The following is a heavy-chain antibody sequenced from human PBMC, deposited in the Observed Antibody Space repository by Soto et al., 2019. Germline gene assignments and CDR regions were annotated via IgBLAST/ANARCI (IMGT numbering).Heavy chain of an antibody. CDR1: GGSISSGGYY. J-gene: IGHJ6*02. Sequence: QVQLQESGPGLVKPSQTLSLTCTVSGGSISSGGYYWSWIRQHPGKGLEWIGYIYYSGSTYYNPSLKSRVXXXVXXSKNQFSLKLSSVTAAATAVYYCARGGRRSPGMDVWGQGTTVTVSS. CDR3: ARGGRRSPGMDV. V-gene: IGHV4-31*03. CDR2: IYYSGST.